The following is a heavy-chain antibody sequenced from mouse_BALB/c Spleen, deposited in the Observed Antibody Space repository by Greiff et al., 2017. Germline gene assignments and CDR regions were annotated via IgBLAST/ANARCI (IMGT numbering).Heavy chain of an antibody. J-gene: IGHJ2*01. CDR2: ISDGGSYT. V-gene: IGHV5-4*02. CDR1: GFTFSDYY. D-gene: IGHD1-1*01. Sequence: EVKLMESGGGLVKPGGSLKLSCAASGFTFSDYYMYWVRQTPEKRLEWVATISDGGSYTYYPDSVKGRFTISRDNARNILYLQMSSLRSEDTAMYYCARDYYGKDFDYWGQGTTLTVSS. CDR3: ARDYYGKDFDY.